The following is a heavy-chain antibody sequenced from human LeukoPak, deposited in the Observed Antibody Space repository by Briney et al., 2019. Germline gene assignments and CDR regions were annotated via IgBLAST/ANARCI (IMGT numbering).Heavy chain of an antibody. CDR1: GFTFSSYW. J-gene: IGHJ6*03. CDR3: ARAKRSAIVVVPAAMPYYYMDV. CDR2: IKQDGGEE. Sequence: GGSLRLSCAASGFTFSSYWMSWVRQAPGKGLEWVANIKQDGGEEYYVDSVKGRFTISRDNAKNSLYLQMNSLGAEDTAVYYCARAKRSAIVVVPAAMPYYYMDVWGKGTTVTVSS. D-gene: IGHD2-2*01. V-gene: IGHV3-7*01.